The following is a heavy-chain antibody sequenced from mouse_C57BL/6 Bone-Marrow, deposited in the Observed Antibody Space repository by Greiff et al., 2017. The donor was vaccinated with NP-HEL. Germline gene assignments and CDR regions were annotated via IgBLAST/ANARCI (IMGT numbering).Heavy chain of an antibody. J-gene: IGHJ2*01. CDR2: IYPRSGNT. D-gene: IGHD1-1*01. Sequence: VQLVESGAELARPGASVKLSCKASGYTFTSYGISWVKQIPGQGLAWIGEIYPRSGNTYYNEKFKGKATLTADKSSSTAYMELRSLTSEDSAVYFCARWIYYYGSDYWGQGTTLTVSA. CDR3: ARWIYYYGSDY. V-gene: IGHV1-81*01. CDR1: GYTFTSYG.